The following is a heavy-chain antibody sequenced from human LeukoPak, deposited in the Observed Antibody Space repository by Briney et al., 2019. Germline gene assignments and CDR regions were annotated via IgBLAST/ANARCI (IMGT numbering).Heavy chain of an antibody. D-gene: IGHD3-10*01. CDR2: ISYDGSNK. CDR3: ARMYFYGSGIDY. J-gene: IGHJ4*02. Sequence: GGSLRLSCAASGFTFSSYAMHWVRQAPGKGLEWVAVISYDGSNKYYADSVKGRFTISRDNSKNTLYLQMNSLRAEDTAVYYCARMYFYGSGIDYWGQGTLVTVSS. CDR1: GFTFSSYA. V-gene: IGHV3-30-3*01.